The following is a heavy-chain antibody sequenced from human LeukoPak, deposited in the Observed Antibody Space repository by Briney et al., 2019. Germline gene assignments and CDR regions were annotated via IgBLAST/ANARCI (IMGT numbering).Heavy chain of an antibody. D-gene: IGHD6-19*01. CDR3: ARVEISSGWYVGATLDY. V-gene: IGHV3-23*01. CDR1: RFTFSSYA. J-gene: IGHJ4*02. Sequence: PGGSLRLSCAASRFTFSSYAMSWVRQAPGKGLEWVSTISGSGGGTYYADSVKGRFTISRDNSKTTLYLQMHSLRAEDTAVYYCARVEISSGWYVGATLDYWGQGTLVTVSS. CDR2: ISGSGGGT.